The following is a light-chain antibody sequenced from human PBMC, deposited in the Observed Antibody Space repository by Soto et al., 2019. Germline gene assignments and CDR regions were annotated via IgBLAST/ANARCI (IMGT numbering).Light chain of an antibody. CDR1: QDISNY. CDR3: QQYDNITRRT. Sequence: DIQMTQSPSSLSASVGDRVTITCQASQDISNYLNWYQQKPGKAPKLLIYDASNLETGVPSRFSGSGSGTDFNFTISSLQPEDIATDYCQQYDNITRRTFGQGTKVEIK. V-gene: IGKV1-33*01. J-gene: IGKJ1*01. CDR2: DAS.